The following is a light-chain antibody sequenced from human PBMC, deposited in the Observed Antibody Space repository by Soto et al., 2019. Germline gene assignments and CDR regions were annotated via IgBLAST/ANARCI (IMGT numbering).Light chain of an antibody. CDR1: QGLLHSNGYNY. J-gene: IGKJ5*01. CDR2: LGS. Sequence: DIVMTQSPLSLPVTPGEPASISCRSSQGLLHSNGYNYLDWYLQKPGQSPQLLIYLGSNRASGVPDRFSGSGSGTDFTLKISRVEAEDVGVYYCMQALQISITFGHGTRLEIK. V-gene: IGKV2-28*01. CDR3: MQALQISIT.